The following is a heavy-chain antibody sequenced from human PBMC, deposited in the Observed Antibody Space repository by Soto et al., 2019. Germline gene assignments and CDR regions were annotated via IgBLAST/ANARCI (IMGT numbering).Heavy chain of an antibody. Sequence: EVQLLQSGGDLVQPGGSLRLSCAASGFTFSAYAMSWVRQAPGKGLEWVSAISGSGDRTYYADSVKGRFTISRDSSDNTLYLQMNSLRAEDTAIYYCAKERIYYYGSGSLWYLDDWGQGTLVIVSS. J-gene: IGHJ4*02. CDR2: ISGSGDRT. V-gene: IGHV3-23*01. CDR3: AKERIYYYGSGSLWYLDD. CDR1: GFTFSAYA. D-gene: IGHD3-10*01.